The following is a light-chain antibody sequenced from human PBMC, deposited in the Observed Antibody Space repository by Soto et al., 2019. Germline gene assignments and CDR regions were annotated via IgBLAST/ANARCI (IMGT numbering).Light chain of an antibody. CDR1: QSISSY. Sequence: DIQMNHSPSSLSASVGDRVAITCRASQSISSYLNWYQQKPGKAPKLLIYAASSLQSGVPSRFSGSGSGTDFTLTISSLQPEDFATYYCQQSYSTPSITFGQGTRLEIK. CDR3: QQSYSTPSIT. CDR2: AAS. V-gene: IGKV1-39*01. J-gene: IGKJ5*01.